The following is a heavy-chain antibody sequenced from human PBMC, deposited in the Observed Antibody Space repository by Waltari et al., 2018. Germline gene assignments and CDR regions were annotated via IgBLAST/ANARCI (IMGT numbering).Heavy chain of an antibody. CDR2: INPNSGGT. V-gene: IGHV1-2*02. Sequence: EHLVQSGAEVKKPGASVKVSCKASGSTLTGNYIHWVRQAPGQGLEWMGWINPNSGGTNYAQKFQGRVTVTRDTSISTAYMEVSSLRSDDTAVYYCAKSPWNGPLDYWGQGTLVTVSS. CDR1: GSTLTGNY. J-gene: IGHJ4*02. D-gene: IGHD2-8*01. CDR3: AKSPWNGPLDY.